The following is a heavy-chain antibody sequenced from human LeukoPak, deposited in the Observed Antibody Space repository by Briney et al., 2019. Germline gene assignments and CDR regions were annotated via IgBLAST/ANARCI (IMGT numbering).Heavy chain of an antibody. Sequence: PSETLSLTCTVSGGSISSSSYYWGWIRQPPGKGLEWIGNVYYSGKTNYNPSLKSRVTISVDTSKNQFSLTLSSVTAADTAVYYCARNSRGWDLYYFDYWGQGNLVTVSS. CDR1: GGSISSSSYY. V-gene: IGHV4-61*05. D-gene: IGHD6-19*01. J-gene: IGHJ4*02. CDR2: VYYSGKT. CDR3: ARNSRGWDLYYFDY.